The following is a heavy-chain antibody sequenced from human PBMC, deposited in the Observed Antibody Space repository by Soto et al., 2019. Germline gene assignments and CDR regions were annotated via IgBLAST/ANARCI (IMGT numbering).Heavy chain of an antibody. V-gene: IGHV4-30-4*01. CDR3: ARGQSGDKVDY. J-gene: IGHJ4*02. Sequence: SETLSLTYTVSVGSINTGNYFWSWIRQSPDKGLEWIGDIYNGETTYKNPSLTSRVTMSVDTSNNQFSLKLSSVSAADTAVYYFARGQSGDKVDYWGQGTLVT. D-gene: IGHD7-27*01. CDR2: IYNGETT. CDR1: VGSINTGNYF.